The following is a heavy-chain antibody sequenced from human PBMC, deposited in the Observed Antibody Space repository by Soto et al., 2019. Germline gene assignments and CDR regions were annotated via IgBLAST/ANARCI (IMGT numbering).Heavy chain of an antibody. V-gene: IGHV1-69*17. D-gene: IGHD2-15*01. Sequence: QVRLVQSGTEVKKPGSSVKVSCKVSGGSFNSFPISWVRQAPGQGPQWMGGIVPVFGIANYAKEFLGRVTITADRSTTTSYMELSILRSDYTAVYDCTKDKKSRAQEWALDYWGQVTLVMVSS. J-gene: IGHJ4*02. CDR1: GGSFNSFP. CDR3: TKDKKSRAQEWALDY. CDR2: IVPVFGIA.